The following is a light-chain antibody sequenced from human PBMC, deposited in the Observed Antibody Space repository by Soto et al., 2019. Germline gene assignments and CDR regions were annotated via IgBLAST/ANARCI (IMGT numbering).Light chain of an antibody. CDR1: QTISSW. CDR2: KAS. Sequence: DIQMTQSPSTLSGSVGDRVTITCRASQTISSWLNRYHQKPGKAPKLLTYKASTIKSGVPSRFSGSGSGTDFTLTISRLQPEDFATYYCQQSRAFGQGTKVDIK. V-gene: IGKV1-5*03. CDR3: QQSRA. J-gene: IGKJ1*01.